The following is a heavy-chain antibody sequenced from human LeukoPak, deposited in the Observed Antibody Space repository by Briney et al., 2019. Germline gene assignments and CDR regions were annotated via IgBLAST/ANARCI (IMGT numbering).Heavy chain of an antibody. J-gene: IGHJ3*02. Sequence: GEPLQISCKGSGYSFTSYWIGWVRQMPGKGLEWMGIIYPGDSDTRYSPSFQGQVTISADKSISTAYLQWSSLKASHTAKYYCARQAGAECGGDCRDDAFGIWGEGTMGTVSS. CDR1: GYSFTSYW. D-gene: IGHD2-21*02. CDR3: ARQAGAECGGDCRDDAFGI. CDR2: IYPGDSDT. V-gene: IGHV5-51*01.